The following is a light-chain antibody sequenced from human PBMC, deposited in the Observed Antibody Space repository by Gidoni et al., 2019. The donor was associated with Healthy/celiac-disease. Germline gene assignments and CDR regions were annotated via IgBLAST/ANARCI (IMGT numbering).Light chain of an antibody. J-gene: IGLJ2*01. CDR1: STDVGGHNY. CDR2: DVS. V-gene: IGLV2-11*01. Sequence: QSALTQPRSVSGSPGQSVTISCTGTSTDVGGHNYVSWYLQHPGKALNLNIYDVSKRPSGVPVRFSGSKSGNTASLSISVLQAEDESYYFCCSYAGSYVVFGGGTKLTVL. CDR3: CSYAGSYVV.